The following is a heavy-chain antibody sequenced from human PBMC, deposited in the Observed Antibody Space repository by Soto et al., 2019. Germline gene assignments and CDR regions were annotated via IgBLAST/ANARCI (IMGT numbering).Heavy chain of an antibody. Sequence: SETLSLTCTISGGSISSGGSYWSWIRQPPGKGLEWIGYIYYSGSTYYNPSLKSRVTISVDTSKNQFSLKLTSVTAADTAVYYCARFLSGPYYYGMDVWGQGTTVTVSS. J-gene: IGHJ6*02. CDR2: IYYSGST. V-gene: IGHV4-30-4*01. CDR3: ARFLSGPYYYGMDV. CDR1: GGSISSGGSY.